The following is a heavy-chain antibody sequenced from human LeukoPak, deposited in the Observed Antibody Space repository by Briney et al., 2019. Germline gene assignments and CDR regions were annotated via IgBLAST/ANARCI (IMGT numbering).Heavy chain of an antibody. V-gene: IGHV4-61*02. CDR2: IYTSGST. J-gene: IGHJ5*02. CDR3: ARSYSSGFDP. D-gene: IGHD6-19*01. Sequence: PSQALSLTCTVSGGSISSGSYYWSWIRQPAGKGLEWIGRIYTSGSTNYNPSLKSRVTISVDTSKNQFSLKLSSVTAADTAVYYCARSYSSGFDPWGQGTLVTVSS. CDR1: GGSISSGSYY.